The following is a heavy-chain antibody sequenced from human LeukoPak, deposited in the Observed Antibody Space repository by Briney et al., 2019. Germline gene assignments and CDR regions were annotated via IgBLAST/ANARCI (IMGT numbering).Heavy chain of an antibody. J-gene: IGHJ5*02. D-gene: IGHD6-19*01. CDR1: GYTFTDYY. CDR2: INPNSGGT. V-gene: IGHV1-2*02. Sequence: ASVKVSCKASGYTFTDYYMHWVRQAPGQGLEWMGWINPNSGGTKYAQKFQGRVTMTRDTSINTAYMEVSRLRSDDTAVYYCAGDSSGWTNNWFDPWGQGTLVTVSS. CDR3: AGDSSGWTNNWFDP.